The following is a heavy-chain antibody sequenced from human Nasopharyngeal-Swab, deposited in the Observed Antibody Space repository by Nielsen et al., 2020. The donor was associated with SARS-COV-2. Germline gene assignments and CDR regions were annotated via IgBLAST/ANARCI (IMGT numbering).Heavy chain of an antibody. CDR3: VRDPVEGATGYFQF. CDR1: GFTFSNYW. J-gene: IGHJ1*01. V-gene: IGHV3-74*03. Sequence: GASLKISCATSGFTFSNYWMHWVRQAPGKGLEWVARIDMRGRTTTHADSVKGRFTISRDNAKNTLSLQMNSLTPADTAVYFCVRDPVEGATGYFQFWGQGTLVTVSS. CDR2: IDMRGRTT. D-gene: IGHD1-26*01.